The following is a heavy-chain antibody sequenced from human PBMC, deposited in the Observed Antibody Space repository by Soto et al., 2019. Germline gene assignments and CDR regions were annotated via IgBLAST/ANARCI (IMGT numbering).Heavy chain of an antibody. CDR2: IIPILGIA. Sequence: GASVKVSCKASGGTFSSYTISWVRQAPGQGLEWMGRIIPILGIANYAQKFQGRVTITADKSTSTAYMELSSLRSEDTAVYYCANTRLYCNNGVCRTYYYYYMDVWGKGTTVNVSS. J-gene: IGHJ6*03. CDR1: GGTFSSYT. V-gene: IGHV1-69*02. D-gene: IGHD2-8*01. CDR3: ANTRLYCNNGVCRTYYYYYMDV.